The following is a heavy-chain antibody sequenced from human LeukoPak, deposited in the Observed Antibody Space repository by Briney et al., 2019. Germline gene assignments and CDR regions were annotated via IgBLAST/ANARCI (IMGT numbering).Heavy chain of an antibody. Sequence: SETLSLTCAVYGGSFSGYYWSWIRQPPGKGLEWIGEINHSGSTNYNPSLKSRATISVDTSKNQFSLKLSSVTAADTAVYYCACSSGNDAFDIWGQGTMVTVSS. CDR1: GGSFSGYY. CDR3: ACSSGNDAFDI. J-gene: IGHJ3*02. CDR2: INHSGST. D-gene: IGHD2-15*01. V-gene: IGHV4-34*01.